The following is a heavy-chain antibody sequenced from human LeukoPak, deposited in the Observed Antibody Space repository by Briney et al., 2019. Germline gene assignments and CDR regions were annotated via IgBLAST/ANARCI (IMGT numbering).Heavy chain of an antibody. Sequence: PGGSLRLSCAASGFTFSSYSMNWVRQAPGKGLEWVSSISSSSSYIYYADSVKGRFTISRDNAKNSLYLQMNSLRAEDTAVYYCAREEANIAAAGNTFDYWGQGTLVTVSS. CDR3: AREEANIAAAGNTFDY. CDR2: ISSSSSYI. CDR1: GFTFSSYS. J-gene: IGHJ4*02. V-gene: IGHV3-21*01. D-gene: IGHD6-13*01.